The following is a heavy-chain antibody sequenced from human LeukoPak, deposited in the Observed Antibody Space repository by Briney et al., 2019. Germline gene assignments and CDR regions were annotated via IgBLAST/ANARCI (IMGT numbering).Heavy chain of an antibody. Sequence: EESLKISCKGAGYTFSSYWIGWVRQMPGKGLEWMGSIYPGDSDTRYSPSFQGQVTFSADESISTAYLRWSRLKASDTAMYYCARRVVNNRNWYFNLWGRGTLVTVSS. V-gene: IGHV5-51*01. CDR1: GYTFSSYW. J-gene: IGHJ2*01. D-gene: IGHD4-23*01. CDR2: IYPGDSDT. CDR3: ARRVVNNRNWYFNL.